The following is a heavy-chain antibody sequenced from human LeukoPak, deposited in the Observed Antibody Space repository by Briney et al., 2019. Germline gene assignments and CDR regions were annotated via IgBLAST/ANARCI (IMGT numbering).Heavy chain of an antibody. CDR2: ISSSSSTI. J-gene: IGHJ6*02. CDR1: GFTFSSYS. D-gene: IGHD3-3*01. Sequence: GGSLRLSCAASGFTFSSYSMNWVRQAPGKGLEWVSYISSSSSTIYYADSVKGRFTISRDISKNTLYLEMNRLRAEDTAVYYCAKGLPVSDFWSGNGYYYGMDVWGQGTTVTVS. CDR3: AKGLPVSDFWSGNGYYYGMDV. V-gene: IGHV3-48*04.